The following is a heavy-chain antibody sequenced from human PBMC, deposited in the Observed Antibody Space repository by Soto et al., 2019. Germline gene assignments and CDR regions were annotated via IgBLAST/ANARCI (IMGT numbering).Heavy chain of an antibody. V-gene: IGHV2-5*02. D-gene: IGHD5-18*01. CDR1: GFSLSTNAVG. Sequence: QITLKESGPTLVKPTQTLTLTCTFSGFSLSTNAVGVGWIRQPPGKALEWIALIYWDDDKRYSPSLKSRLTITNDTSNKQVVLTMPNMDPLDTVTYYCAHGYSYTHYFVSWGQGTLVPVSS. CDR3: AHGYSYTHYFVS. CDR2: IYWDDDK. J-gene: IGHJ4*02.